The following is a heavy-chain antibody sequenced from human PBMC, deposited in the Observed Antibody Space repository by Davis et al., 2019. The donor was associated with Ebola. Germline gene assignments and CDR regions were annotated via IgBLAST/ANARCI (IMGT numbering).Heavy chain of an antibody. CDR1: GFTFNNYW. Sequence: PGGSLRLSCTASGFTFNNYWMTWVRQAPGKGLEWVANIKGDGSQIDYAGSVKGRFTISRDNGKKSLFLQMDSLRGEDTAVYYCVKNSGWYKLDCWGQGILVTVSS. D-gene: IGHD6-19*01. J-gene: IGHJ4*02. CDR2: IKGDGSQI. CDR3: VKNSGWYKLDC. V-gene: IGHV3-7*01.